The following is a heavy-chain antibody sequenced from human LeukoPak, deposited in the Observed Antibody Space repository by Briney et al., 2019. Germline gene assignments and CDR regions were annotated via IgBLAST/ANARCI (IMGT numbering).Heavy chain of an antibody. CDR1: GGTFTSYA. V-gene: IGHV1-69*05. D-gene: IGHD3-10*01. J-gene: IGHJ6*03. CDR2: IIPIFGTA. Sequence: SVKVSCKTSGGTFTSYAITWVRQAPGQGLEWMGKIIPIFGTANYAQKFQGRVTITTDESTSTAYMELSSLRSEDTAVYYCARGFGELYKHYYYYMDVWGKGTTVTVSS. CDR3: ARGFGELYKHYYYYMDV.